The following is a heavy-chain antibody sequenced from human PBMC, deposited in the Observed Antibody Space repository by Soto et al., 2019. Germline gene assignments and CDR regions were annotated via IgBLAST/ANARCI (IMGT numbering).Heavy chain of an antibody. J-gene: IGHJ4*02. V-gene: IGHV3-15*01. D-gene: IGHD1-26*01. Sequence: LRLSCATSGFTFSKAWVGWVRQAPGKGLEWVGRIMSKTDGGTTDYAAPVKGRSSISRDDSKSTLYLQMNSLKTEDTAFYYCTTDSGMSPYSFDYWGQGTLVTVSS. CDR1: GFTFSKAW. CDR3: TTDSGMSPYSFDY. CDR2: IMSKTDGGTT.